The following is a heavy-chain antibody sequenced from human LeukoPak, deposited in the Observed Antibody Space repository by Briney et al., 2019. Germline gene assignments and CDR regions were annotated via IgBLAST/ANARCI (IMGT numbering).Heavy chain of an antibody. CDR2: INHSGST. CDR1: GGSFSGYY. J-gene: IGHJ6*03. V-gene: IGHV4-34*01. Sequence: SETLSLTCAVYGGSFSGYYWSWIRQPPGEGLEWIGEINHSGSTNYNPSLKSRVTISVDTSKNQFSLKLSSVTAADTAVYYCARGGIGYCSSTSCYPYYYYYMDVWGKGTTVTISS. CDR3: ARGGIGYCSSTSCYPYYYYYMDV. D-gene: IGHD2-2*01.